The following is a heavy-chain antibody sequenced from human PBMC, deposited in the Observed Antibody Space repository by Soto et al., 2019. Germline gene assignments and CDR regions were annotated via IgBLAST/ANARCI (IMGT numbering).Heavy chain of an antibody. J-gene: IGHJ6*02. CDR1: GFTFSSYA. D-gene: IGHD2-15*01. Sequence: SLRLSCAASGFTFSSYAMHWVRQAPGKGLEWVAVISYDGSNKYYADSVKGRFTISRDNSKNTLYLQMNSLRAEDTAVYYCARARYCSGGSCDYYYGMDVWGQGTTVTVSS. V-gene: IGHV3-30-3*01. CDR3: ARARYCSGGSCDYYYGMDV. CDR2: ISYDGSNK.